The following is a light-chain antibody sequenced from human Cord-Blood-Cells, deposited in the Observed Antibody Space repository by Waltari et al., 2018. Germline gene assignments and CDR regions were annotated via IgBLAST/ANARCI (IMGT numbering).Light chain of an antibody. CDR1: QSIRSY. CDR2: AAS. V-gene: IGKV1-39*01. J-gene: IGKJ2*01. CDR3: QQSYSTPYT. Sequence: DIQMTQSPYSLSASVGDRVTITCRASQSIRSYLNWNQQKPGKAPKLLIYAASSLQSGVPSRFSGSGSGTDFTLTISSLQPEDFATYYCQQSYSTPYTFGQGTKLEIK.